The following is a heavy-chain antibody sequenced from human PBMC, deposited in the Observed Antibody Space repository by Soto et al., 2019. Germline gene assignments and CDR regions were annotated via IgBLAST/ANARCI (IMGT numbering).Heavy chain of an antibody. V-gene: IGHV3-23*01. J-gene: IGHJ4*02. D-gene: IGHD3-22*01. CDR3: AKDCPMIVVVPPSFDY. CDR1: GVTFSSGS. CDR2: ISGSFGST. Sequence: PGVSLILSCSASGVTFSSGSISWFRQAPVNGLEWVSGISGSFGSTYYSDSVKCRFTISVDNSKNTLYLQMNSLRAEYTSVYYCAKDCPMIVVVPPSFDYWGQGTLVTVSS.